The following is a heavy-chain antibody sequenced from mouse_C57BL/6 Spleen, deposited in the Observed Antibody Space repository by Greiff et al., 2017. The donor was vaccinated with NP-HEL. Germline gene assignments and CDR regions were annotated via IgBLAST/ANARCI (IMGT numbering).Heavy chain of an antibody. D-gene: IGHD1-1*01. V-gene: IGHV1-4*01. J-gene: IGHJ4*01. CDR2: INPSSGYT. Sequence: QVQLKQSGAELARPGASVKMSCKASGYTFTSYTMHWVKQRPGQGLEWIGYINPSSGYTKYNQKFKDKATLTADKSSSTAYMQLSRLTSEDSAYYFCSRSIYGSSRYYAVDYGGQGTSVTVSS. CDR1: GYTFTSYT. CDR3: SRSIYGSSRYYAVDY.